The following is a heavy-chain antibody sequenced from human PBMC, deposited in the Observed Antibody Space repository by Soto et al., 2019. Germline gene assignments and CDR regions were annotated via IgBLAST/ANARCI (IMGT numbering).Heavy chain of an antibody. Sequence: GGSLRLSCAASGFTFSSYEMDWVRQAPGKGLEWVSYISTSGSSIYYADSVKGRFSISRDNVKNSLYLQMNSLRAEDTAVYYCARDSGIAAEYNFDYWGQGTLVTVSS. V-gene: IGHV3-48*03. J-gene: IGHJ4*02. CDR2: ISTSGSSI. D-gene: IGHD6-13*01. CDR1: GFTFSSYE. CDR3: ARDSGIAAEYNFDY.